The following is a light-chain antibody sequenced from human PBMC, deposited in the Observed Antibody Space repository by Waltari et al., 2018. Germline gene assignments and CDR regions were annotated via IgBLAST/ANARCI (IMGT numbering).Light chain of an antibody. CDR1: QRVSSSY. Sequence: EIVLTQSPGTLSLSPGERATLSCRASQRVSSSYLAWYQQKPGQAPRLLIYGASSRATGIPDRVSGSGSGTDFTLTISRLEPEDFAVYYCQQYGSSPTFGQGTKLEIK. CDR2: GAS. CDR3: QQYGSSPT. V-gene: IGKV3-20*01. J-gene: IGKJ2*01.